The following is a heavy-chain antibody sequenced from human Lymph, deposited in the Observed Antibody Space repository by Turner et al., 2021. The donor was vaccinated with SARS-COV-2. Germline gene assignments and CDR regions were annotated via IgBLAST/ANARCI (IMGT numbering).Heavy chain of an antibody. CDR1: GVTFSSDA. CDR3: ARDRDSSGWVDY. D-gene: IGHD3-22*01. J-gene: IGHJ4*02. CDR2: ISYDGSDK. V-gene: IGHV3-30*04. Sequence: QVQLVESGGGVVQPGRSLRLSCAASGVTFSSDAMHWVRQAPGKGLEWVAFISYDGSDKYYADSVKGRFTFSRDNSKNTLYLQMNSLRAEDTAVYYCARDRDSSGWVDYWGQGTLVTVSS.